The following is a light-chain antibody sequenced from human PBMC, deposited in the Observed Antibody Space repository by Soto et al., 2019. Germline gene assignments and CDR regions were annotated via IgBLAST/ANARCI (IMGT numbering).Light chain of an antibody. J-gene: IGLJ3*02. CDR1: NIGSKS. CDR2: DDN. V-gene: IGLV3-21*02. CDR3: QVCDSSSDHWV. Sequence: SYELTQPPSVSVAPGQTARITCGGNNIGSKSVHWYQQKPGQAPVLVVYDDNDRPSGIPERFSGSNSGNTATLTISRVEAGDEADYYCQVCDSSSDHWVFGGGTKLTVL.